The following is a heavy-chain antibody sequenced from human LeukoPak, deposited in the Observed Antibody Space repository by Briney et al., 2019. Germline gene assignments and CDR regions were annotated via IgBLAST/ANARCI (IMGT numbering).Heavy chain of an antibody. J-gene: IGHJ4*02. D-gene: IGHD5-12*01. CDR2: IYYSGST. Sequence: SSETLSLTCTVSGGSISSGGYYWSWIRQHPGKGLEWIGYIYYSGSTYYNPSLKSRVTISVDTSKNQFSLKLSSVTAADTAVYYCARHNGMATKGFDYWGQGTLVTVSS. V-gene: IGHV4-31*03. CDR1: GGSISSGGYY. CDR3: ARHNGMATKGFDY.